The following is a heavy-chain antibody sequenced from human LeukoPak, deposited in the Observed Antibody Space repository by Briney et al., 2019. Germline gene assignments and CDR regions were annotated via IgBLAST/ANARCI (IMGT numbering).Heavy chain of an antibody. D-gene: IGHD3-3*01. CDR2: IYYSGST. CDR3: ARGDDFWSGYQFDY. Sequence: PSETLSLTCTVSGGSISSYYWSWLRQPPGKGLEWIGYIYYSGSTNYNPSLKSRVTISVDTSKNQFSLKLSSVTAADTAVYYCARGDDFWSGYQFDYWGQGTLVTVSS. CDR1: GGSISSYY. J-gene: IGHJ4*02. V-gene: IGHV4-59*01.